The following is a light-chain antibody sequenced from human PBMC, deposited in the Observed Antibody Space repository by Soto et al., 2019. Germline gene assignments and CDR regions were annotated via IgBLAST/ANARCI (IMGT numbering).Light chain of an antibody. CDR2: SNN. J-gene: IGLJ2*01. Sequence: QSVLTQPPSASGTPGQRVTIACSGGSSNIESNTVNWYQQVPGTAPKLLVYSNNQRPSGVPDRFSGSQAGTSASLAISGLQSEDEADYYCATWDDSLNCWVIGGGTKVTVL. V-gene: IGLV1-44*01. CDR1: SSNIESNT. CDR3: ATWDDSLNCWV.